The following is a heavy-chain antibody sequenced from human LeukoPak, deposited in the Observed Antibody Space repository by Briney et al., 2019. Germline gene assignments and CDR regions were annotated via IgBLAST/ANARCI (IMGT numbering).Heavy chain of an antibody. Sequence: ASVKVSCKASGYTLTDYYMHWVRQAPGQGLEWMGRINPNSGGTNYARKFQGRVTMTRDTSISTVYMELSRLRSDDTAVYYCARVGYYESSGYYEYWGQGTLVTVSS. D-gene: IGHD3-22*01. CDR1: GYTLTDYY. CDR3: ARVGYYESSGYYEY. J-gene: IGHJ4*02. V-gene: IGHV1-2*06. CDR2: INPNSGGT.